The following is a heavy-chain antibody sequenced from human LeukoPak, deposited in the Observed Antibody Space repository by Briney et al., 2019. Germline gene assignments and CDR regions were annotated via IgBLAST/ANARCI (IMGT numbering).Heavy chain of an antibody. CDR1: GYSICSGYY. CDR3: ARLNTNVYPYFFDY. D-gene: IGHD2-8*01. Sequence: PSETLSLTCTVSGYSICSGYYWGWIRPPPGKGLEWIGSIYHSGSTYYNPSLKSRVTISVDTSKNQFSLKLSSVTAADTALYYCARLNTNVYPYFFDYWGQGTLVTVSS. V-gene: IGHV4-38-2*02. J-gene: IGHJ4*02. CDR2: IYHSGST.